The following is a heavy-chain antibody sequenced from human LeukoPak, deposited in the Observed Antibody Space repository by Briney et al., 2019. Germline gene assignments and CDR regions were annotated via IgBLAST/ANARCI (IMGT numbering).Heavy chain of an antibody. J-gene: IGHJ3*02. CDR1: GFTFSHYA. CDR2: ISGSSGST. V-gene: IGHV3-23*01. CDR3: VSSSSWAFDI. Sequence: GGSLRLSCAASGFTFSHYALSWVRQAPGKGLQWVSSISGSSGSTYYADSVKGRFTISRDNSNNTLYLKMDSLRAEDTAVYYCVSSSSWAFDIWGQGTMVTVSS. D-gene: IGHD6-13*01.